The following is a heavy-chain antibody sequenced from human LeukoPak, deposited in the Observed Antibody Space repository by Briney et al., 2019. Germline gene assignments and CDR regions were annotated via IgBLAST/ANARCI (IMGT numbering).Heavy chain of an antibody. J-gene: IGHJ4*02. Sequence: SETLSLTCAVYGGSFSGYYWSWIRQPPGKGLEWIGEINHRGNTKYNPSLQSRVTISVDSSKKQLSLKLSSVTAADTAVYYCAITTVEQQLLRNYWGQGALVTVSS. CDR2: INHRGNT. V-gene: IGHV4-34*01. CDR3: AITTVEQQLLRNY. D-gene: IGHD6-13*01. CDR1: GGSFSGYY.